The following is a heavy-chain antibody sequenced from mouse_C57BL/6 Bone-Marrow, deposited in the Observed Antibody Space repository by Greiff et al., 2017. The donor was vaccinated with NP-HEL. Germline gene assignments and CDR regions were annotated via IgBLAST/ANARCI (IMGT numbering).Heavy chain of an antibody. CDR3: AREGDYGSSHSFDY. J-gene: IGHJ2*01. D-gene: IGHD1-1*01. Sequence: VKLQQPGAELVRPGSSVKLSCKASGYTFTSYWMHWVKQRPIQGLEWIGNIDPSDSETHYNQKFKDKATLTVDKSSSTAYMQLSSLTSEDSAVYYCAREGDYGSSHSFDYWGQGTTLTVSS. CDR2: IDPSDSET. V-gene: IGHV1-52*01. CDR1: GYTFTSYW.